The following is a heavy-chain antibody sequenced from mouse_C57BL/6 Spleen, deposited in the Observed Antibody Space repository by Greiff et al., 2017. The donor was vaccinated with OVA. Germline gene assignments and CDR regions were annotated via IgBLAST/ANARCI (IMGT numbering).Heavy chain of an antibody. Sequence: VQLQQSGAELVKPGASVKMSCKASGYTFTSYWITWVKQRPGQGLEWIGDIYPGSGSTNYNEKFKSKATLTVDTSSSTAYMQLSSLTSEDSAVYYCARSNYGSSEFAYWGQGTLVTVSA. CDR1: GYTFTSYW. J-gene: IGHJ3*01. D-gene: IGHD1-1*01. V-gene: IGHV1-55*01. CDR3: ARSNYGSSEFAY. CDR2: IYPGSGST.